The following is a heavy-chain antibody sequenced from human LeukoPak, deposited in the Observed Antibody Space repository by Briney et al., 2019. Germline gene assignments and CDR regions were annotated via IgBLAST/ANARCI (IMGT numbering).Heavy chain of an antibody. J-gene: IGHJ4*02. V-gene: IGHV3-30-3*01. D-gene: IGHD3-16*01. CDR3: ALLLGGDY. Sequence: GGSLRLSCAASGFTFSSYAMHWVRQAPGKGLEWVAVISYDGSNKYYADPVKGRFTISRDNSKNTLYLQMNSLRAEDTAVYYCALLLGGDYWGQGTLVTVSS. CDR2: ISYDGSNK. CDR1: GFTFSSYA.